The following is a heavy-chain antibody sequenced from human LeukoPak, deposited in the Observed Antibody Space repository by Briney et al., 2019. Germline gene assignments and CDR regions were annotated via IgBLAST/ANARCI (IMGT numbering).Heavy chain of an antibody. CDR3: AKDGGGYYYYYYYYMDV. CDR2: ISADGNHK. J-gene: IGHJ6*03. V-gene: IGHV3-30*04. CDR1: GFTFSKFG. Sequence: PGGSLRLSCAASGFTFSKFGLHWVRQAPGKGLEWVADISADGNHKYYADSVKGRFTISRDNSKNTLYLQMNSLRAEDTAVYYCAKDGGGYYYYYYYYMDVWGKGTTVTVSS. D-gene: IGHD3-22*01.